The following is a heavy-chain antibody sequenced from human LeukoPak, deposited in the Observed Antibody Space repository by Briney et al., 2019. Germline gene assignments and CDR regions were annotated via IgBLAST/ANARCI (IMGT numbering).Heavy chain of an antibody. D-gene: IGHD5-12*01. Sequence: ASVKVSCKASGYTFTGYYMHWVRQAPGQGLEWMGWINPNSCGTNYAQKFQGRVTMTRDTSISTAYMELSRLRSDDTAVYYCARANVVATILRFDYWGQGTLVTVSS. CDR2: INPNSCGT. V-gene: IGHV1-2*02. J-gene: IGHJ4*02. CDR1: GYTFTGYY. CDR3: ARANVVATILRFDY.